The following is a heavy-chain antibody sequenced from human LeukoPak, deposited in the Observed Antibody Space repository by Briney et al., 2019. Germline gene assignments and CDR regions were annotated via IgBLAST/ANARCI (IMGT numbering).Heavy chain of an antibody. Sequence: GASVKVSCKASGYAFNTFGISWLRQAPGQGLEWMGWMGAHNGNTYYAQKFEDRITMTTDTSTSTAYMELRSLRSDDTATYYCARFRIAVTGIPDYWGQGTLVTVS. CDR3: ARFRIAVTGIPDY. CDR2: MGAHNGNT. V-gene: IGHV1-18*04. D-gene: IGHD1-1*01. CDR1: GYAFNTFG. J-gene: IGHJ4*02.